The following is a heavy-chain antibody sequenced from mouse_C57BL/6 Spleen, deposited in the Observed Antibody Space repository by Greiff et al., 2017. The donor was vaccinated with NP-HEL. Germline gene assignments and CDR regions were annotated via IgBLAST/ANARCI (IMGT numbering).Heavy chain of an antibody. CDR1: GYTFTDYY. CDR2: INPNNGGT. CDR3: ARRGGFKWAMDY. V-gene: IGHV1-26*01. J-gene: IGHJ4*01. Sequence: EVQLQQSGPELVKPGASVKISCKASGYTFTDYYMNWVKQSHGKSLEWIGDINPNNGGTSYNQKFKGKATLTVDKSSSTAYMELRSLTSEDSAVYYCARRGGFKWAMDYWGQGTSVTVSS.